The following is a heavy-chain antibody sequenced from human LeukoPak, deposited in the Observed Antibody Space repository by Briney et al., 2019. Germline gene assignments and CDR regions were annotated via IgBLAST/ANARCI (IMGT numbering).Heavy chain of an antibody. Sequence: SETLSLTCTVSGASVSTYYWSWLRQPPGKGLQWIGHIYYSGSSNYNPSLESRVTMSVDTSKNQFSLKLNSVTAMDTAVYYCATLDIGSSSGWYFRYWGQGTLSTVSS. D-gene: IGHD6-19*01. CDR2: IYYSGSS. CDR1: GASVSTYY. CDR3: ATLDIGSSSGWYFRY. J-gene: IGHJ4*02. V-gene: IGHV4-59*02.